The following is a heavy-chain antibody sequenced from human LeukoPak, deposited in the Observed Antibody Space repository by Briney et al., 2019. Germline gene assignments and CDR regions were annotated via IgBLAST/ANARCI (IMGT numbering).Heavy chain of an antibody. D-gene: IGHD6-19*01. J-gene: IGHJ6*02. Sequence: ASVKVSCKASGYTFTSYGISWVRQAPGQGLEWMGGIIPIFGTANYAQKFQGRVTITADESTSTAYMELSSLRSEDTAVYYCAAPVAVPASYYYYGMDVWGQGTTVTVSS. V-gene: IGHV1-69*13. CDR1: GYTFTSYG. CDR3: AAPVAVPASYYYYGMDV. CDR2: IIPIFGTA.